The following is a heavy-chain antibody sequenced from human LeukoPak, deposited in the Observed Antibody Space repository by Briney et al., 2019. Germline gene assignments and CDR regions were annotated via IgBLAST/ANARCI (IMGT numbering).Heavy chain of an antibody. V-gene: IGHV3-21*01. CDR1: GFTFSSYS. CDR2: ISSSSSYI. CDR3: ARDPSYYYDSSGLPDVDY. D-gene: IGHD3-22*01. J-gene: IGHJ4*02. Sequence: GGSLRLSCAASGFTFSSYSMNWVRQAPGKGLEWVSSISSSSSYIYYAASVKGRFTISRDNAKNSLYLQMNSLRAEDTAVYYCARDPSYYYDSSGLPDVDYWGQGTLVTVSS.